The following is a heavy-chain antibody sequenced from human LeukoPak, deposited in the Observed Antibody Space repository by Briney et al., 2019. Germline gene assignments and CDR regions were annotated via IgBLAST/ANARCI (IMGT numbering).Heavy chain of an antibody. J-gene: IGHJ6*02. V-gene: IGHV4-59*01. CDR1: GGSISGYY. CDR3: ARGFGEIIRSDYYYYGMDV. CDR2: IYNSGRT. Sequence: SETLSLTCTVSGGSISGYYRSWIRQLPGKGLEWIGYIYNSGRTNYNPSLQSRVTTSVDTSRNQFSLKLRSVTAADTAVYYCARGFGEIIRSDYYYYGMDVWGQGTTVTVSS. D-gene: IGHD3-3*01.